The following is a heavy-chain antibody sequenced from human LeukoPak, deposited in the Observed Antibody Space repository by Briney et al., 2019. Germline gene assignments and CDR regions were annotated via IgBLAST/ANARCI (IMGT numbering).Heavy chain of an antibody. CDR1: GYTLTSYG. J-gene: IGHJ6*02. V-gene: IGHV1-18*01. CDR3: ARSVGYYYGMDV. CDR2: ISAYNGNT. Sequence: GASVKVSCEASGYTLTSYGINWMRQAPGQGLEWMGWISAYNGNTNYAQKLQGRVTMTTDTSTSTAYMELRSLRSDDTAVYYCARSVGYYYGMDVWGQGTTVTVSS.